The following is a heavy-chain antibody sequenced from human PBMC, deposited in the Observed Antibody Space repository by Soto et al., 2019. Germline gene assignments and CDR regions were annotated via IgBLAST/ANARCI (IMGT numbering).Heavy chain of an antibody. CDR3: ARKGKAASAPWDY. CDR1: GDCISSYY. Sequence: PSETLSLTCTVSGDCISSYYGSWIRQPPGKGLEWIGSIYYSGSTNYNPSLKSRVTISVDTSKNQFSLKVTSVTAADTAVYYCARKGKAASAPWDYWGQGTLVTVSS. D-gene: IGHD6-13*01. CDR2: IYYSGST. J-gene: IGHJ4*02. V-gene: IGHV4-59*01.